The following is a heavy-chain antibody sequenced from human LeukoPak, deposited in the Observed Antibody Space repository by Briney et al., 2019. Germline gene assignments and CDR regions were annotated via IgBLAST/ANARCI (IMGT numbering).Heavy chain of an antibody. CDR2: ISGRGST. CDR3: ARSGVGGSYGDYFDY. CDR1: GFTFSSYA. V-gene: IGHV3-23*01. D-gene: IGHD1-26*01. Sequence: AGGSLRLSCAASGFTFSSYAMSWVRQAPGKGLEWVSAISGRGSTYYADSVKGRFTISRDNSKNTLYLQMNSLRAEDTAVYYCARSGVGGSYGDYFDYWGQGTLVTVSS. J-gene: IGHJ4*02.